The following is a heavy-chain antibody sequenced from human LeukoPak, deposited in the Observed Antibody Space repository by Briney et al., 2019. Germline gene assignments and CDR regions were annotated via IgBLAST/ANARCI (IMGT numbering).Heavy chain of an antibody. CDR3: ASLLGYCSSTSCFDAFDI. D-gene: IGHD2-2*01. CDR1: GYSISSGYY. Sequence: SETLSLTCAVSGYSISSGYYWGWIRQPPGKGLEWIGSIYHSGSTYYNPSLKSRVTISVDTSKNPFSLKLSSVTAADTAVYYCASLLGYCSSTSCFDAFDIWGQGTMVTVSS. CDR2: IYHSGST. J-gene: IGHJ3*02. V-gene: IGHV4-38-2*01.